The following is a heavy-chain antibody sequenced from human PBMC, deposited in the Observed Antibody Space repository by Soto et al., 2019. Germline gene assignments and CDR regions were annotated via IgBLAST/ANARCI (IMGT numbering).Heavy chain of an antibody. CDR1: GFSLSTSGVG. CDR3: AHRLKGPRGGYDYYYFDY. V-gene: IGHV2-5*02. Sequence: QITLKESGPTLVKPTQTLTLTCTFSGFSLSTSGVGVDWIRQPPGKALEWLALIYWDDDKRYSPSLKSRLTITKYTSKNQVVLTMTNMDPVYTATYYCAHRLKGPRGGYDYYYFDYWGQGTLVTVSS. J-gene: IGHJ4*02. CDR2: IYWDDDK. D-gene: IGHD5-12*01.